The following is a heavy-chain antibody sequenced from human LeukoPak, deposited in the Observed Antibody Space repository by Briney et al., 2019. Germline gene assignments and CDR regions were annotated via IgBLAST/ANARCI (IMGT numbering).Heavy chain of an antibody. CDR1: GYTFTSYG. D-gene: IGHD3-22*01. Sequence: GALVKVSCKASGYTFTSYGISWVRQAPGQGLEWMGWISAYNGNTNYAQKLQGRVTMTTDTSTSTAYMELRSLRSDDTAVYYCARSPRLGVLNWFDPWGQGTQVTVSS. V-gene: IGHV1-18*01. J-gene: IGHJ5*02. CDR2: ISAYNGNT. CDR3: ARSPRLGVLNWFDP.